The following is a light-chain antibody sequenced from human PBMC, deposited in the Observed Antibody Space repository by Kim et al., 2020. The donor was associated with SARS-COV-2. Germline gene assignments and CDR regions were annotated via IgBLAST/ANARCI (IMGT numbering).Light chain of an antibody. V-gene: IGKV3-20*01. Sequence: EIVLTQSPGTLSLSPGERATLSCRASQSVSNYYLAWYQQKPGQAPRLLIYGASSRATGIPDRFSGSGSGTDFTLTISRLEPEDFAVYYWQQYGSSPRWTFGQGTKVDIK. CDR1: QSVSNYY. J-gene: IGKJ1*01. CDR3: QQYGSSPRWT. CDR2: GAS.